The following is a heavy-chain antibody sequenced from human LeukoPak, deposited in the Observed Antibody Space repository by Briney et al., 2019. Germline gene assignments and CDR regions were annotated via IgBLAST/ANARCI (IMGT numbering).Heavy chain of an antibody. D-gene: IGHD3-22*01. J-gene: IGHJ4*02. CDR1: GFTFSSYA. CDR3: AKERTYYYDSSGYLFGY. V-gene: IGHV3-23*01. CDR2: ISGSGGST. Sequence: SGGSLRLSCAASGFTFSSYAMSWVRQAPGKGLEWVSAISGSGGSTYYADSVKGRFTISRDNSKNTLYLQMNSLRAEDTAVYYCAKERTYYYDSSGYLFGYWGQGTLVTVSS.